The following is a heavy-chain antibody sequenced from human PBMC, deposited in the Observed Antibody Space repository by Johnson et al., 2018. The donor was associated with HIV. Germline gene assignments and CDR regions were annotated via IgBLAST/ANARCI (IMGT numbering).Heavy chain of an antibody. CDR2: ISFDGSNK. CDR3: VKDRGRPGTPAAFDI. Sequence: QVQLVESGGGLVQPGGSLRLSCAASGFTFSSYAMHWVRQAPGKGLEWVAVISFDGSNKYYADSVKGRFTISRDNAKTSLYLQMSSLTVEDTAVYYCVKDRGRPGTPAAFDIWGQGTMLTVSS. CDR1: GFTFSSYA. D-gene: IGHD3-16*01. J-gene: IGHJ3*02. V-gene: IGHV3-30*04.